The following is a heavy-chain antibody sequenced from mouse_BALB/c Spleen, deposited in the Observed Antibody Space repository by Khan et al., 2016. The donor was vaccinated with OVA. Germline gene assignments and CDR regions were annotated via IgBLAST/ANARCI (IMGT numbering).Heavy chain of an antibody. CDR3: ARSITTAKGDYCTMDY. D-gene: IGHD1-2*01. J-gene: IGHJ4*01. V-gene: IGHV5-6*02. CDR1: GFTFSNYG. Sequence: GELVESGGDLVKPGGSLKLSCAASGFTFSNYGMSWVRQTPDKRLEWVATISSGGHFTYYPDSVKGRFTISRDNAKITLYLQMNSLKSEDTAMYYCARSITTAKGDYCTMDYWGQGTSVTVSS. CDR2: ISSGGHFT.